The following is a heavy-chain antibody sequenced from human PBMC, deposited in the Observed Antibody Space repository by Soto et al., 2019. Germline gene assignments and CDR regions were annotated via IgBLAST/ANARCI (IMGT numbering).Heavy chain of an antibody. V-gene: IGHV1-24*01. CDR1: GYTLTELS. CDR2: FDPEDGET. J-gene: IGHJ6*03. D-gene: IGHD2-2*01. CDR3: ATVAGCSTSCYAGFYYYYMDV. Sequence: GASVKVSCKVSGYTLTELSMHWVRQAPGKGLEWMGGFDPEDGETIYAQKFQGRVTMTEDTSTDTAYMELSSLRSEDTAVYYCATVAGCSTSCYAGFYYYYMDVWGKGTTVTVSS.